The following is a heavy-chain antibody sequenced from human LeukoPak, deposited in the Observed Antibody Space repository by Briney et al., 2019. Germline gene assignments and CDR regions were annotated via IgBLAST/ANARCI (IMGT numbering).Heavy chain of an antibody. CDR3: ARKDSGWYDY. Sequence: GGSLRLSCAASGFTVSNTYMSWVRQAPGKGLEWVSVIYSGGSTYYAASVKGRFTISRDNSKNTLYLQMNSLRVEDTAMYYGARKDSGWYDYWGQGTLVTVSS. D-gene: IGHD6-19*01. CDR1: GFTVSNTY. J-gene: IGHJ4*02. CDR2: IYSGGST. V-gene: IGHV3-53*01.